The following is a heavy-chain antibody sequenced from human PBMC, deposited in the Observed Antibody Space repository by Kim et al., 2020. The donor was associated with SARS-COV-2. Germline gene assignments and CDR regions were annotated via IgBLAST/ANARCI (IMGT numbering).Heavy chain of an antibody. Sequence: GGSLRLSCTASGFTFGDYAMSWFRQAPGKGLEWVGFIRSKAYGGTTEYAASVKGRFTISRDDSKSIAYLQMNSLKTEDTAVYYCTRVVGYCSSTSCYYHGYGMDVWGQGTTVTVSS. CDR1: GFTFGDYA. J-gene: IGHJ6*02. CDR2: IRSKAYGGTT. V-gene: IGHV3-49*03. D-gene: IGHD2-2*01. CDR3: TRVVGYCSSTSCYYHGYGMDV.